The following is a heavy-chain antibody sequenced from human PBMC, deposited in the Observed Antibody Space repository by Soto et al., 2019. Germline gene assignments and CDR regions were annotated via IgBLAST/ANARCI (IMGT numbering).Heavy chain of an antibody. CDR3: ARRVTYYYDSSGYDWFDP. CDR2: IIPIFGTA. D-gene: IGHD3-22*01. Sequence: SVKVSCKASGGTFSSYAISWVRQAPGQGLEWMGGIIPIFGTANYAQKFQGRVTITADESTSTAYMELSSLRSEDTAVYYCARRVTYYYDSSGYDWFDPWGQGTLVTVSS. CDR1: GGTFSSYA. J-gene: IGHJ5*02. V-gene: IGHV1-69*13.